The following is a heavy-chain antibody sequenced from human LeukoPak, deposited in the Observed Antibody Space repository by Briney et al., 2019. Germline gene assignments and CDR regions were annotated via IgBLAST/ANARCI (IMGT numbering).Heavy chain of an antibody. V-gene: IGHV3-48*04. CDR3: ARGYDISDY. CDR2: ISSSSSTI. D-gene: IGHD3-9*01. CDR1: GFTFSSYS. J-gene: IGHJ4*02. Sequence: PGGSLRLSCAASGFTFSSYSMNWVRQAPGKGLEWLSYISSSSSTIYYADSAKGRFTISRDNAKNSLYLQMNSLRAEDTAMYYCARGYDISDYWGQGTVVTVSS.